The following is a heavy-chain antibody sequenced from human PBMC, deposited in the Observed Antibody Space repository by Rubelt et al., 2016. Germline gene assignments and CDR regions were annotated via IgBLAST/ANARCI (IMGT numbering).Heavy chain of an antibody. V-gene: IGHV3-23*04. J-gene: IGHJ3*02. CDR2: LTDSGGTT. Sequence: EVQLVESGGGLVQPGRSLRLSCAASGFTFDDYAMHWVRQAPGKGLEWVSCLTDSGGTTYYADSVKGRYTTSRDNFKNTLYLQMNSLRAEDTAVYYCAKDDGDYPNDAFDSWGQGTMVTVSS. CDR3: AKDDGDYPNDAFDS. CDR1: GFTFDDYA. D-gene: IGHD4-17*01.